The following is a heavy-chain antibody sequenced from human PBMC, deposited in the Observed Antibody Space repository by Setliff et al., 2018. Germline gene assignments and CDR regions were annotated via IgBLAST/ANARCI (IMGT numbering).Heavy chain of an antibody. Sequence: GASVKVSCKASGYSFSAYHVHWVRQAPGQGPEWVGCIRPLRGDTKSAQKFQGRLTMTADASINTAFMELTGLTSDATAVYYCARAPSGTGLYHFFSYMDVWGKGTTVTVSS. V-gene: IGHV1-2*02. CDR3: ARAPSGTGLYHFFSYMDV. J-gene: IGHJ6*03. D-gene: IGHD1-7*01. CDR1: GYSFSAYH. CDR2: IRPLRGDT.